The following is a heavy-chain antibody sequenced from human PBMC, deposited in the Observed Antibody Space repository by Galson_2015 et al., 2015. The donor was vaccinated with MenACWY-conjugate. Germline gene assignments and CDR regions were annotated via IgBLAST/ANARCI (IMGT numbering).Heavy chain of an antibody. V-gene: IGHV4-4*02. CDR1: GDSISSSNW. CDR3: ARGPIAVTGTFYAY. Sequence: LSLTCAVSGDSISSSNWWSWVRQSPGKGLEWIGEVYHSGSTNYNPSVKSRVTISVDKSKNQFSLKLSAVTAAYTAVYYCARGPIAVTGTFYAYRAPGARLTVSS. D-gene: IGHD6-19*01. J-gene: IGHJ4*02. CDR2: VYHSGST.